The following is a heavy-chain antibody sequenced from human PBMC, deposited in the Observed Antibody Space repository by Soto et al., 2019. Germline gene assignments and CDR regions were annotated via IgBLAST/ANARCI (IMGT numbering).Heavy chain of an antibody. CDR1: GYTFTSYD. V-gene: IGHV1-8*01. Sequence: QVQLVQSGAEVKKPGASVKVSCKASGYTFTSYDIHWVRQAPGQRLEWMGWMNPNTGNAASAQKFHGRVTMTRNTSISTAYMQLSSLRSEDTAVYFCARVGRGTSGYFDYWGQGTLVTVSS. CDR3: ARVGRGTSGYFDY. J-gene: IGHJ4*02. D-gene: IGHD6-19*01. CDR2: MNPNTGNA.